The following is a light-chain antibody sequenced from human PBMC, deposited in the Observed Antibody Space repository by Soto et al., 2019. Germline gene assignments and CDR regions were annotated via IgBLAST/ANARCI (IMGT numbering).Light chain of an antibody. CDR1: QTISSW. CDR2: KAS. J-gene: IGKJ3*01. CDR3: QQCGKWPPT. V-gene: IGKV1-5*03. Sequence: DIQMTQSPSTLSGSVGDRVTITCRASQTISSWLAWYQQKPGKAPKLLIYKASTLKSGVPSRFSGSGSGTEFTLTISSLEPEDFALYFCQQCGKWPPTFGPGTKVEIK.